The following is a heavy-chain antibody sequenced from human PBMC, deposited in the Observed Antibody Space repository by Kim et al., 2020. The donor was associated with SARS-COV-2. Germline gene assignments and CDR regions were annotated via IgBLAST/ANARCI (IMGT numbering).Heavy chain of an antibody. CDR3: TRDRDPGGADY. D-gene: IGHD3-10*01. Sequence: GYADSVKGRFNVSRDKAKGTLYLQMDSLRIEDTAFYYCTRDRDPGGADYWGQGTHVTVSS. V-gene: IGHV3-9*01. J-gene: IGHJ4*02.